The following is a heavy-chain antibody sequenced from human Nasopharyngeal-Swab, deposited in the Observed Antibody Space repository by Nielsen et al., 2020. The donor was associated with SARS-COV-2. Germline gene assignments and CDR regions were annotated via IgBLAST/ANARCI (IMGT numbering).Heavy chain of an antibody. Sequence: GTGLALIGSIYYSGSTYYNPSLKSRVTISVDTSKNQFSLKLSSVTAADTAVYYCARERGRGGIWNYYYYYMDVWGKGTTVTVSS. CDR3: ARERGRGGIWNYYYYYMDV. D-gene: IGHD3-10*01. CDR2: IYYSGST. J-gene: IGHJ6*03. V-gene: IGHV4-39*07.